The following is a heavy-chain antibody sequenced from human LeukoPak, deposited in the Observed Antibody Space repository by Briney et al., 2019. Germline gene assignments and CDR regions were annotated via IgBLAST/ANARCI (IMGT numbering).Heavy chain of an antibody. CDR1: GGSFRGYY. CDR3: ARDGSSYGRGFDP. J-gene: IGHJ5*02. V-gene: IGHV4-34*01. D-gene: IGHD5-18*01. Sequence: SETLSLTCSVYGGSFRGYYWIWIRQSPGMGLQWIGEISHSGKTNYNPSLESRLTMPVDTSKNQFSLKLRSVTAADTAVYYCARDGSSYGRGFDPWGQGTLVTVSS. CDR2: ISHSGKT.